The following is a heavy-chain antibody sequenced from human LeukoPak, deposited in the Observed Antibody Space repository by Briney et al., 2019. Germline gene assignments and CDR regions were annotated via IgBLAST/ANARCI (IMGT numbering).Heavy chain of an antibody. CDR3: AKVKALDAVASYFDY. J-gene: IGHJ4*02. CDR2: ISSSGDNT. D-gene: IGHD1-1*01. V-gene: IGHV3-23*01. Sequence: AGSLRLSCAASGFVFSTYAMGWVRQAPGKGLEWVSAISSSGDNTYYADSVKGQFTISRDNSKNTLDLQMNSLRAEDTAMYHCAKVKALDAVASYFDYWGQGTLVTVSS. CDR1: GFVFSTYA.